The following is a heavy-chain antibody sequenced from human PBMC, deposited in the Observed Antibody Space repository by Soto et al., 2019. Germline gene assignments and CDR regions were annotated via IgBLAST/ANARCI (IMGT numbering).Heavy chain of an antibody. CDR1: GGSISSYY. CDR2: IYYSGST. V-gene: IGHV4-59*01. CDR3: ARVSMVAAAGLDAFDI. Sequence: SETLSLTCTVSGGSISSYYWSWIRQPPGKGLEWIGYIYYSGSTNYNPSLKSRVTISVDTSKNQFSLKLSSVTAADTAVYYCARVSMVAAAGLDAFDIWGQGTMVTVSS. J-gene: IGHJ3*02. D-gene: IGHD6-13*01.